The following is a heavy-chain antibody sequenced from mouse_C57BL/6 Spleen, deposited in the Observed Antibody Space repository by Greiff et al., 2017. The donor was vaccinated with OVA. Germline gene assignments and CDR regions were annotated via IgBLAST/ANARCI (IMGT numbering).Heavy chain of an antibody. Sequence: EVQVVESGGGLVKPGGSLKLSCAASGFTFSDYGMHWVRQAPEKGLEWVAYISSGSSTIYYADTVKGRFTISRDNAKNTLFLQMTSLRSEDTAMYYCARWGTTVVAHWYFDVWGTGTTVTVSS. CDR3: ARWGTTVVAHWYFDV. D-gene: IGHD1-1*01. J-gene: IGHJ1*03. CDR2: ISSGSSTI. V-gene: IGHV5-17*01. CDR1: GFTFSDYG.